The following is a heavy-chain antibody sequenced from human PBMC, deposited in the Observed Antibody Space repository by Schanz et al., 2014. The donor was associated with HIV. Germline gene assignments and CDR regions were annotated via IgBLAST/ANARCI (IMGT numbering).Heavy chain of an antibody. D-gene: IGHD3-10*01. V-gene: IGHV3-23*04. CDR3: AREQYGEHYFDY. CDR1: GFIFRSYA. CDR2: ISGNSGHT. J-gene: IGHJ4*02. Sequence: VELVESGGGVVQPGGSLRLSCATSGFIFRSYAVHWVRQAPGKGLEWVSGISGNSGHTWYADSVKGRFTISRDNPKNRLYLQMNSLRAEDTAVYYCAREQYGEHYFDYWGQGTLVTVSS.